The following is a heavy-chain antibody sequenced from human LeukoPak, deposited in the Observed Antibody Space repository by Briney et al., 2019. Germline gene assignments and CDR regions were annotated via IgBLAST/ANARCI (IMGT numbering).Heavy chain of an antibody. J-gene: IGHJ6*02. Sequence: GGSRRLSCAASGFTFSSYGMHWVRQAPGKGLEGVAVISYDGSNKYYADSVKGRFTISRDNSKNTLYLQMNSLRAEDTAVYYCAKDGLHHSNGPGWGMDVWGQGTTVTVSS. CDR3: AKDGLHHSNGPGWGMDV. CDR1: GFTFSSYG. D-gene: IGHD3-22*01. CDR2: ISYDGSNK. V-gene: IGHV3-30*18.